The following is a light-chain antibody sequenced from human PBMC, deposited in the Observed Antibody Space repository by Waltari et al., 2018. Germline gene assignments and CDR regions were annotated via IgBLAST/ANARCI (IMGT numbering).Light chain of an antibody. V-gene: IGKV1-39*01. CDR2: LAS. Sequence: IEMTQSPSSLSASVGDRVTITCRASQSISTSLNWYQQIPGKAPKLLIYLASTLQSGGPSRFMGSGSGTDFSLTISSLQPEDFATYYCQQSYITAYTFGQGTKVEIQ. CDR3: QQSYITAYT. CDR1: QSISTS. J-gene: IGKJ2*01.